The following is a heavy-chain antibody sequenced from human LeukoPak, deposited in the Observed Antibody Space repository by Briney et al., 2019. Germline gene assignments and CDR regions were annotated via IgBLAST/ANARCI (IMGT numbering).Heavy chain of an antibody. CDR2: IYYSGGT. D-gene: IGHD6-13*01. CDR1: GGSINSYY. CDR3: ARRAAAVGTYYMDV. J-gene: IGHJ6*03. V-gene: IGHV4-59*01. Sequence: PSETVSLTCTVSGGSINSYYWNWIRQPPGKGLEWIGYIYYSGGTNYNPSPKSRVTIAVDTSKNQFSLKLSSVTAADTAVYYCARRAAAVGTYYMDVWGKGTTVTASS.